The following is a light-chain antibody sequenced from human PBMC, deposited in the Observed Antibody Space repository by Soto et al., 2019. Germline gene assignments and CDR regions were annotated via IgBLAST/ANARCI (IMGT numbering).Light chain of an antibody. Sequence: EIVMTQSPGTLSVSPGERATLSCMAGQGVTTNFAWYQQKSGQSPRLIIYDVSIRATGVPARFSGTWSETDFTLTISGLQSEDAAVYFCQQYNNWPFSLGQGTRLEIK. CDR3: QQYNNWPFS. CDR1: QGVTTN. V-gene: IGKV3-15*01. J-gene: IGKJ5*01. CDR2: DVS.